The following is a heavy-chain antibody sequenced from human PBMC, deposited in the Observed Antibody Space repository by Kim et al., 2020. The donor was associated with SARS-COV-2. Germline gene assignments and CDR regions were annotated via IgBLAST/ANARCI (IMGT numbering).Heavy chain of an antibody. J-gene: IGHJ6*02. V-gene: IGHV3-7*03. CDR2: INQDGSDK. Sequence: GGSLRLSCAASGFSFSTSWMSWVRQAPGKGLEWVARINQDGSDKWYVDSVKGRFTISRDNAKNSLYLQMNSLRAEDTAMYFCVRHSVTRGMDVWGQGTTVTVSS. CDR1: GFSFSTSW. CDR3: VRHSVTRGMDV.